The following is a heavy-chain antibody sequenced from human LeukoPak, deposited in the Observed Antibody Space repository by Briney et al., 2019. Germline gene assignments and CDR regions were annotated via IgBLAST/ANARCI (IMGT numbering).Heavy chain of an antibody. CDR2: ISYDGSKI. CDR1: GFTFSTYP. CDR3: ARESGWGPPHAFDL. V-gene: IGHV3-30-3*01. D-gene: IGHD3-3*01. Sequence: GSLRLSCAASGFTFSTYPLHWVRQAPGKGLEWVTLISYDGSKIYYADSVKGRFTISRDNSKNTLYLQMNSLRAEDTAVYYCARESGWGPPHAFDLWGLGTMVTVSS. J-gene: IGHJ3*01.